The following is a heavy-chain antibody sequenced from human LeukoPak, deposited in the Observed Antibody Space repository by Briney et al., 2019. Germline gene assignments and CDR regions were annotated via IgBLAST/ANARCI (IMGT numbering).Heavy chain of an antibody. Sequence: ASVKVSCKASGYTFTGYYMHWVRQAPGQGLEWMGRINPNSGGTNYAQKFQGRVTMTRDTSISTAYMELSRLRSDDTAVYYCARVVTAVYYYYMDVWGKGTTATVSS. D-gene: IGHD2-21*02. CDR2: INPNSGGT. J-gene: IGHJ6*03. CDR3: ARVVTAVYYYYMDV. V-gene: IGHV1-2*06. CDR1: GYTFTGYY.